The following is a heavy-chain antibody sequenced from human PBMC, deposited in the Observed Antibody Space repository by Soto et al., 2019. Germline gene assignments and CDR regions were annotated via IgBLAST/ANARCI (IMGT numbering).Heavy chain of an antibody. V-gene: IGHV1-8*01. D-gene: IGHD3-16*01. J-gene: IGHJ6*02. CDR3: ARGGVRGMDV. Sequence: QVQLVQSGAEVKKPGASVKVSCKASGYTFTRYDINWVRQAPGQGLEWMGWMNHTSANTDYAQKFQGRVTMTTNTSISTVYMELSSLRSEDTAVYHCARGGVRGMDVWGQGTTVTVSS. CDR1: GYTFTRYD. CDR2: MNHTSANT.